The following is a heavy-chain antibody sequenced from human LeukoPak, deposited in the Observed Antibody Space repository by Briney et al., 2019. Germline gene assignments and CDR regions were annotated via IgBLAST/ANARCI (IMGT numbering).Heavy chain of an antibody. D-gene: IGHD3-3*01. Sequence: MSSETLSLTCTVAGGSISSSSYYWGWIRQPPGKGLEWIGSIYYSGSTYYNPSLKSRVTISVDTSKNQFSLKLSSLTAADTAVYYCAREPRNFWSGYYSLWGQGTMVTVSS. CDR1: GGSISSSSYY. CDR3: AREPRNFWSGYYSL. J-gene: IGHJ3*01. CDR2: IYYSGST. V-gene: IGHV4-39*02.